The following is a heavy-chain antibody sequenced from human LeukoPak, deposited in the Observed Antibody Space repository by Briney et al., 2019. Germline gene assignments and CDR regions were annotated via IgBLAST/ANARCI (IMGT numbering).Heavy chain of an antibody. D-gene: IGHD4-17*01. Sequence: GGSLRRSGAASGFTFSSYAMSWVRQAPGKGLEWVSAIGGRGTITYYADSVKGRFTISKDNSKNTLYLQMNSLRAEDTAVYYCAKDDDYVEYGYYFDFWGQGTLVTVSS. CDR2: IGGRGTIT. CDR1: GFTFSSYA. J-gene: IGHJ4*02. CDR3: AKDDDYVEYGYYFDF. V-gene: IGHV3-23*01.